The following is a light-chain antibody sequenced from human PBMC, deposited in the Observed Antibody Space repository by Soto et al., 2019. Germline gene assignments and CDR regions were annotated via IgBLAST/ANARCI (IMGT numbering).Light chain of an antibody. CDR1: QGIGDD. CDR2: AAS. V-gene: IGKV1-6*02. CDR3: LQDYTFPYT. Sequence: IQMTQSPSSLSAIVGDRVTITCRASQGIGDDLGWYQQKPGKAPKLLIYAASTLQSGVPSRFSGSGSRTEFTLTIDSLQPEDFATYYCLQDYTFPYTFGQGTKLEIK. J-gene: IGKJ2*01.